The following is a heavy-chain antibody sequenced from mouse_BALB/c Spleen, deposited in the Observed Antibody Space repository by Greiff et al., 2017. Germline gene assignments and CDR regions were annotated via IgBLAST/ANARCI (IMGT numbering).Heavy chain of an antibody. D-gene: IGHD1-1*01. J-gene: IGHJ2*01. CDR2: ISSGGSYT. Sequence: EVKLMESGGDLVKPGGSLKLSCAASGFTFSSYGMSWVRQTPDKRLEWVATISSGGSYTYYPDSVKGRFTISRDNAKNTLYLQMSSLKSEDTAMYYCARQGATVVEGYWGQGTTLTVSS. CDR3: ARQGATVVEGY. CDR1: GFTFSSYG. V-gene: IGHV5-6*01.